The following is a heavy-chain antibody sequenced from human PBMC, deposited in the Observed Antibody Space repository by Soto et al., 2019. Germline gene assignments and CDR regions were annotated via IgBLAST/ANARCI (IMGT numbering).Heavy chain of an antibody. Sequence: ASVKVSCKASGYTFSRYGMHWVRQAPGQRLEWMGWINAGKGNPKYSQKFQGRVTITRDTSASTAYMELSSLRSEDTAVYYCARDVYYGSGSHYAWLGDFDIWGQGTMVTVSS. D-gene: IGHD3-10*01. J-gene: IGHJ3*02. V-gene: IGHV1-3*01. CDR1: GYTFSRYG. CDR2: INAGKGNP. CDR3: ARDVYYGSGSHYAWLGDFDI.